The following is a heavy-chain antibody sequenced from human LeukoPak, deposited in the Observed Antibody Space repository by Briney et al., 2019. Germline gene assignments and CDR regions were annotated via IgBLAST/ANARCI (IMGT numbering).Heavy chain of an antibody. CDR1: GGSISSGSYY. J-gene: IGHJ2*01. CDR2: IYTSGST. D-gene: IGHD6-6*01. V-gene: IGHV4-61*02. Sequence: PSQTLSLTCTVSGGSISSGSYYWSWIRQPAGKGLEWIGRIYTSGSTNYNPSLKSRVTISVDTSKSQFSLKLSSVTAADTAVYYCARESSHWYFDLWGRGTLVTVSS. CDR3: ARESSHWYFDL.